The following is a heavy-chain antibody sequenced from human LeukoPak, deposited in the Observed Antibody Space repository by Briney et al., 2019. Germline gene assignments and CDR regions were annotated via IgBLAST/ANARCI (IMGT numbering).Heavy chain of an antibody. CDR2: IYTSGST. CDR3: ARGGIAVAGTGFYYYGMDV. Sequence: PSETLSLTCTVSGGSISSYYWSWIRQPAGKGLEWIGRIYTSGSTNYNPSLKSRVTMSVDTSKNQFSLKLSSVTAADTAVYYCARGGIAVAGTGFYYYGMDVWGQGTTVTVSS. D-gene: IGHD6-19*01. V-gene: IGHV4-4*07. CDR1: GGSISSYY. J-gene: IGHJ6*02.